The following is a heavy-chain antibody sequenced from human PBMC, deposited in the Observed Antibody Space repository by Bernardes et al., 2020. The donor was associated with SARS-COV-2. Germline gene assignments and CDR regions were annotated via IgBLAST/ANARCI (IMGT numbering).Heavy chain of an antibody. J-gene: IGHJ6*02. CDR2: FDPEDGET. CDR1: GYTLTELS. CDR3: ATAIAVAGTPQSYYYYYGMDV. Sequence: ASVKVSCMVSGYTLTELSMHWVRQAPGKGLEWMGGFDPEDGETIYAQKFQGRVTMTEDTSTDTAYMELSSLRSEDTAVYYCATAIAVAGTPQSYYYYYGMDVWGQGTTVTVSS. D-gene: IGHD6-19*01. V-gene: IGHV1-24*01.